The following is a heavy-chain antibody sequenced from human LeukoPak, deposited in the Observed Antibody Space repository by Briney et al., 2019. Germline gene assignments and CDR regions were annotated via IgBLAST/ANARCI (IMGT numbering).Heavy chain of an antibody. Sequence: PGGSLRLSCAASGFTFSSYSMNWVRQAPGKGLEWVSYISSSSGNIYYADSVKGRFTISRDNSKNTLYLQMNSLRAEDTAVYYCASLSSYSGSYERDYWGQGTLVTVSS. CDR2: ISSSSGNI. V-gene: IGHV3-48*01. J-gene: IGHJ4*02. D-gene: IGHD1-26*01. CDR3: ASLSSYSGSYERDY. CDR1: GFTFSSYS.